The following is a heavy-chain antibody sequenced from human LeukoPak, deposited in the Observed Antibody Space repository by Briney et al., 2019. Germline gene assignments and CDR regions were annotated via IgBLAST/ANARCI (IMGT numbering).Heavy chain of an antibody. D-gene: IGHD3-10*01. V-gene: IGHV3-7*02. CDR3: ARQGGSGNYLVYFDY. CDR2: IKQDGSEK. J-gene: IGHJ4*02. Sequence: PGGSLRLSCAASGFTFSSYWMNWIRQAPGKGLEWVANIKQDGSEKYYVDSVKGRFTISRDNAKNSLYLQMNSLRAEDTAVYYCARQGGSGNYLVYFDYWGQGTLVTVSS. CDR1: GFTFSSYW.